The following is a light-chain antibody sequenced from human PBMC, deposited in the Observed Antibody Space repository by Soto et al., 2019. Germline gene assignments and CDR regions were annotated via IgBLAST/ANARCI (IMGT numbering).Light chain of an antibody. Sequence: EMLLTQSPTTMSLSPGERPTLACGASQSVSSSLAWCQQKRGQAPRLLLDDASNRANGIPASFSGSGAGTDFTLTISSLEPDDFAVYYCQKRRIWPPNTFGQGTRLEIK. CDR3: QKRRIWPPNT. CDR2: DAS. V-gene: IGKV3-11*01. CDR1: QSVSSS. J-gene: IGKJ5*01.